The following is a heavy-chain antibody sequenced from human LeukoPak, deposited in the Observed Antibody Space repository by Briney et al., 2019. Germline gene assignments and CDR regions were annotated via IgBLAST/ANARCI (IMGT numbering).Heavy chain of an antibody. Sequence: ASVKVSCKASGYTFTSYGISWVRQAPGQGLEWMGWISAYNGNTNYAQKLQGRVTMTTDTSTSTAYMELRSLRSDDTAVYYCARAEGGFYCSSTSCYTRTGNYYYYYYMDVWGKGTTVTVSS. V-gene: IGHV1-18*01. D-gene: IGHD2-2*02. CDR2: ISAYNGNT. CDR1: GYTFTSYG. CDR3: ARAEGGFYCSSTSCYTRTGNYYYYYYMDV. J-gene: IGHJ6*03.